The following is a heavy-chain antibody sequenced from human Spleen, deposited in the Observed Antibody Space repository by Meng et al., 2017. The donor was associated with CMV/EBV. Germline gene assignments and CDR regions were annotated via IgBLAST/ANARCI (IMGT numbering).Heavy chain of an antibody. Sequence: GESLKISCAASGFTFSSYWMHWVRQAPGKGLVWVSRINSDGSSTSYADSVKGRFTISRDNAKNTLYLQMNSLRAEDTAVYYCASNVGGPRPFDYWGQGTLVTVSS. J-gene: IGHJ4*02. V-gene: IGHV3-74*01. CDR1: GFTFSSYW. D-gene: IGHD3-10*01. CDR3: ASNVGGPRPFDY. CDR2: INSDGSST.